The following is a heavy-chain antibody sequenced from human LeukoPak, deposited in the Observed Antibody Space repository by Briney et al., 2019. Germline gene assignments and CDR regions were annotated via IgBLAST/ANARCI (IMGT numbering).Heavy chain of an antibody. CDR3: AAGYYDSTYDY. CDR1: GFTFSSHG. V-gene: IGHV3-23*01. CDR2: ISPSGGIT. Sequence: GGSLRLSCAASGFTFSSHGMNWVRQAPGKGLEWVSGISPSGGITYYTDSVRGRFTISRDNSKNTLYLQMNSLRAEDTAVYYCAAGYYDSTYDYWGQGTLVTVSS. D-gene: IGHD3-22*01. J-gene: IGHJ4*02.